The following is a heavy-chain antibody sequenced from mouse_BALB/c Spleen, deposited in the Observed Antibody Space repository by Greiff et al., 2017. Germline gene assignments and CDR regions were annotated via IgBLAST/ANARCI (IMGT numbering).Heavy chain of an antibody. V-gene: IGHV14-3*02. CDR2: IDPANGNT. Sequence: EVKLVESGAELVKPGASVKLSCTASGFNIKDTYMHWVKQRPEQGLEWIGRIDPANGNTKYDPKFQGKATITADTSSNTAYLQLSSLTSEDTAVYYCASDGYYDAMDYWGQGTSVTVSS. CDR1: GFNIKDTY. J-gene: IGHJ4*01. CDR3: ASDGYYDAMDY. D-gene: IGHD2-3*01.